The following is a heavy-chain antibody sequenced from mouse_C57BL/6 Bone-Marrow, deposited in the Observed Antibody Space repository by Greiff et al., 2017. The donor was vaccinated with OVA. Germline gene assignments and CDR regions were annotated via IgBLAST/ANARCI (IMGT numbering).Heavy chain of an antibody. V-gene: IGHV7-1*01. Sequence: EVKVVESGGGLVQSGRSLRLSCATSGFTFSDFYMEWVRQAPGKGLEWIAASRNKANDYTTEYSASVKGRFIVSRDTSQSILYLQMNALRAEDTAIYYCARDAITGSSFAYWGQGTLVTVSA. CDR1: GFTFSDFY. CDR3: ARDAITGSSFAY. D-gene: IGHD4-1*01. J-gene: IGHJ3*01. CDR2: SRNKANDYTT.